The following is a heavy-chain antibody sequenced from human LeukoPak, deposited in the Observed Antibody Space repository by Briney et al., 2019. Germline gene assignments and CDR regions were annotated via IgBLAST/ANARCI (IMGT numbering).Heavy chain of an antibody. CDR3: ARGAYGDYDY. J-gene: IGHJ4*02. CDR1: GFTFSSYA. Sequence: GGSLRLSCAASGFTFSSYAVSWVRQAPGKGLEWVSAISARGDSTYYADSVEGRFTISRDNSKNTLYLQMNSLRGEDTALYYCARGAYGDYDYWGQGTLVTVSS. D-gene: IGHD4-17*01. V-gene: IGHV3-23*01. CDR2: ISARGDST.